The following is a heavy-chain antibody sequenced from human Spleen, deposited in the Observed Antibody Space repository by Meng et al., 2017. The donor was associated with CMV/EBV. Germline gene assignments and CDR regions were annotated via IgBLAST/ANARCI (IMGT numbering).Heavy chain of an antibody. J-gene: IGHJ4*02. Sequence: GESLKIPCSASGFTFNTHGIHWVRQAPGKGLEWVSFIRYDSSAYYYSDSVRGRFTISRDNSKNMLYLQMNSLRADDTAIYYCAKEDYDVLTGSRFYFDYWGQGALVTVSS. CDR1: GFTFNTHG. CDR2: IRYDSSAY. D-gene: IGHD3-9*01. CDR3: AKEDYDVLTGSRFYFDY. V-gene: IGHV3-30*02.